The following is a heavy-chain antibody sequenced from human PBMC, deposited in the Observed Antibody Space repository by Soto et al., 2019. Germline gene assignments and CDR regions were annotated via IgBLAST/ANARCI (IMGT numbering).Heavy chain of an antibody. D-gene: IGHD6-13*01. V-gene: IGHV4-4*02. Sequence: QVQLQESGPGLVKPSRTLSLTCAVSSGSISSSNWWSWVRQPPGKGLEWIGEIYHSGSTNYNPSLKSRVTISVDKSKNQPSLKLRSVTAADTAVYYCAREGCSSWYGCWFDPWGQGTLVTASS. CDR3: AREGCSSWYGCWFDP. J-gene: IGHJ5*02. CDR1: SGSISSSNW. CDR2: IYHSGST.